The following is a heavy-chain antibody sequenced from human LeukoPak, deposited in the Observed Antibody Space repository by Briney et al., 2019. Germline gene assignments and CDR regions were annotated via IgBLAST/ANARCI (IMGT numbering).Heavy chain of an antibody. D-gene: IGHD3-16*01. J-gene: IGHJ5*02. CDR3: ARGLPGGLDP. CDR1: GFTFRSYS. V-gene: IGHV3-21*01. Sequence: GGSLRLSCAASGFTFRSYSMNWVRQAPGKGLEWVSAIDPSSTYIYYADSVKGRFTISRENAKSSLYLQMNSLTPGDTAMYFCARGLPGGLDPWGQGTLVTVSS. CDR2: IDPSSTYI.